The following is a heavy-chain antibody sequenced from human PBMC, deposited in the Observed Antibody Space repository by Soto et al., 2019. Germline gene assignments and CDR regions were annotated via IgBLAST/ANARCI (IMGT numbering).Heavy chain of an antibody. CDR2: ISGFNGNT. J-gene: IGHJ5*02. V-gene: IGHV1-18*04. D-gene: IGHD2-2*01. CDR3: ARFRIVPGGSWFDP. Sequence: GASVKVSCKASGYTFTSYGISWVRQAPGQGLEYMGWISGFNGNTNYEQKFQGRVSMTTDTSTSTAYMELWSLRSDDTSVSYCARFRIVPGGSWFDPERQGTLVTVSS. CDR1: GYTFTSYG.